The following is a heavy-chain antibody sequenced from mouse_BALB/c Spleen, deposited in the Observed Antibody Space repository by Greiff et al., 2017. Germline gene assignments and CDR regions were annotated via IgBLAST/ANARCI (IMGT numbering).Heavy chain of an antibody. Sequence: VQLKESGGGLVQPGGSLKLSCAASGFTFSSYGMSWVRQTPDKRLELVATINSNGGSTYYPDSVKGRFTISRDNAKNTLYLQMSSLKSEDTAMYYGAREGYYGSSYDAMDYWGQGTSVTVSS. J-gene: IGHJ4*01. CDR1: GFTFSSYG. CDR3: AREGYYGSSYDAMDY. D-gene: IGHD1-1*01. V-gene: IGHV5-6-3*01. CDR2: INSNGGST.